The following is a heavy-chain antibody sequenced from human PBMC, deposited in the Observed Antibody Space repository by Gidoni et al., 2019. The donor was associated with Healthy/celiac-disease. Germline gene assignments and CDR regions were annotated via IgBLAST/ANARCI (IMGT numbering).Heavy chain of an antibody. Sequence: QVQLQESGPGLVKPSQTLSLTCTVSGGSISSGGYYWSWIRQHPGKGLEWIGYIYYSGSTYYNPSLKSRVTISVDTSKNQFSLKLSSVTAADTAVYYCAREAITMVRGGNYYYGMDVWGQGTTVTVSS. CDR3: AREAITMVRGGNYYYGMDV. J-gene: IGHJ6*02. V-gene: IGHV4-31*03. D-gene: IGHD3-10*01. CDR2: IYYSGST. CDR1: GGSISSGGYY.